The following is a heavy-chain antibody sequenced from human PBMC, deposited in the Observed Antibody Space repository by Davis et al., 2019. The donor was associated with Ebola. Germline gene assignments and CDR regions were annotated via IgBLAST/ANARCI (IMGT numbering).Heavy chain of an antibody. CDR3: ARADASIVVVIASFDY. D-gene: IGHD3-22*01. CDR1: GYTFTSYY. J-gene: IGHJ4*02. CDR2: INPSGGST. Sequence: ASVKVSCKASGYTFTSYYMHWVRQAPGQGLEWMGIINPSGGSTSYAQKFQGRVTMTRDTSISTAYMELSRLRSDDTAVYYCARADASIVVVIASFDYWGQGTLVTVSS. V-gene: IGHV1-46*01.